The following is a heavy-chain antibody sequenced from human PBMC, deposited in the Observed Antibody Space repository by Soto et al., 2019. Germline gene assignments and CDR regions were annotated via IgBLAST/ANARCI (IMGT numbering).Heavy chain of an antibody. J-gene: IGHJ6*02. CDR2: IIPIFGTA. CDR3: ARDNDYDYVWGSYRTPYYYYGMDV. Sequence: SVKVSCKASGGTFSSYAISWVRQAPGQGLEWMGGIIPIFGTANYAQKFQGRVTITADESTSTAYMELSSLRSEDTAVYYCARDNDYDYVWGSYRTPYYYYGMDVWGQGTTVTVSS. V-gene: IGHV1-69*13. D-gene: IGHD3-16*02. CDR1: GGTFSSYA.